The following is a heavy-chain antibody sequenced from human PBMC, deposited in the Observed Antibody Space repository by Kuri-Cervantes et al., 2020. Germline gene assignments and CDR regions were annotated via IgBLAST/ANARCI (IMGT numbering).Heavy chain of an antibody. CDR3: ARATDLYGSGRRFDY. CDR1: GFTFSSYW. CDR2: IKQDGSEK. Sequence: GGSLRLSCAASGFTFSSYWMSWVRQAPGKGLEWVANIKQDGSEKYYVDSVKGRFTISRDNAKNSLYLQMNSLSAEDTAVYYCARATDLYGSGRRFDYWGQGTLVTVSS. D-gene: IGHD3-10*01. J-gene: IGHJ4*02. V-gene: IGHV3-7*01.